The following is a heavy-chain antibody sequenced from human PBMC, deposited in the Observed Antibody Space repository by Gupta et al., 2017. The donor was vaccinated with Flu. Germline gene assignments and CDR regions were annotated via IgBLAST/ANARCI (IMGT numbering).Heavy chain of an antibody. CDR3: AKDRSGVVVIISVDY. CDR2: ISGSGGST. D-gene: IGHD3-22*01. V-gene: IGHV3-23*01. Sequence: EVQLLESGGGLVQPGGSLRLSCAASVFTFSSYAMSWVRQAPGKGLEWVSAISGSGGSTYYADSVKGRFTISRDNSKNTLYLQMNSLRAEDTAVYYCAKDRSGVVVIISVDYWGQGTLVTVSS. J-gene: IGHJ4*02. CDR1: VFTFSSYA.